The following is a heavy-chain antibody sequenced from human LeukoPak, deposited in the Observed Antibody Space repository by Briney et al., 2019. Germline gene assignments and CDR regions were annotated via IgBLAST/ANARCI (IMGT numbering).Heavy chain of an antibody. CDR1: GGSISSGGYS. D-gene: IGHD5-18*01. V-gene: IGHV4-30-2*01. CDR2: IYHSGST. J-gene: IGHJ3*02. Sequence: SETLSLTCAVSGGSISSGGYSWSWIRQPPGKGLEWIGYIYHSGSTYYNPSLKSRVTISVDRSKNQFSLKLSSVTAADTAVYHCARVQGYSYGPDAFDIWGQGTMVTVSS. CDR3: ARVQGYSYGPDAFDI.